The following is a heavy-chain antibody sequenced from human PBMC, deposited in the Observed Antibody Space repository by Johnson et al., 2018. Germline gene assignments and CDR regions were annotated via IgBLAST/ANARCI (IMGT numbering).Heavy chain of an antibody. V-gene: IGHV3-43*01. Sequence: VQLVESGGDVVQPGGSLRLSCVSSGFKFDDFSMHWVRQGPGNGLEWVALIDWDGVAYYSDSVRGRFTISRDTTESSLYLQMNRLTIDDTAVYYCVKDVGGPKGVEGATWINGFDSWGQGTPVTVSS. CDR1: GFKFDDFS. CDR3: VKDVGGPKGVEGATWINGFDS. J-gene: IGHJ4*02. CDR2: IDWDGVA. D-gene: IGHD2-8*01.